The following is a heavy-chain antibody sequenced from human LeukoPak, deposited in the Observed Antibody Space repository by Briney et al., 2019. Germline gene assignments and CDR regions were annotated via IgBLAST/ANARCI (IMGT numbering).Heavy chain of an antibody. V-gene: IGHV3-48*01. Sequence: PGGSLRLSCAASGFTFSSYSMNWVRQAPGKGLEWVSYISSSSSTIYYADSVKGRFTISRDNAKNSLYLQMNSLRAEDTAVYYCARDRRGRVDSWGQGTLVTVSS. CDR1: GFTFSSYS. D-gene: IGHD3-10*01. CDR2: ISSSSSTI. J-gene: IGHJ4*02. CDR3: ARDRRGRVDS.